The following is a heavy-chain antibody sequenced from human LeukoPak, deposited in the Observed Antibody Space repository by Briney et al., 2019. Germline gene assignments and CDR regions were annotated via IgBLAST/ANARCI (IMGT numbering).Heavy chain of an antibody. CDR1: GFPLRSYR. V-gene: IGHV3-21*01. Sequence: PGGSLRLFCSVCGFPLRSYRVKWVPQAPGKGLEWVTSIISCSTYIYYADSVKARFTISRDNAKNSLYLPMNSLRAEHTAVYYCTRDRLAIVEGDVYWGQGTLVTVSS. D-gene: IGHD3-22*01. CDR2: IISCSTYI. CDR3: TRDRLAIVEGDVY. J-gene: IGHJ4*02.